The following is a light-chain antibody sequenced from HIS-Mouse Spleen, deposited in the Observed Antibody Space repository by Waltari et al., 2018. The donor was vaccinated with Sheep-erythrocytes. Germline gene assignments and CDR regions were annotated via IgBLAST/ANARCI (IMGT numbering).Light chain of an antibody. CDR3: NSRDSSGNHLGVV. J-gene: IGLJ2*01. V-gene: IGLV3-19*01. CDR2: GKN. CDR1: SLRSYY. Sequence: SSELTQDPAVSVALGQTVRITCQGDSLRSYYASWFQQKPGQAPVLVIYGKNNRPSGIPDRVSGSRSGNTASLTITGAQAEDEADFYCNSRDSSGNHLGVVFGGGTKLTVL.